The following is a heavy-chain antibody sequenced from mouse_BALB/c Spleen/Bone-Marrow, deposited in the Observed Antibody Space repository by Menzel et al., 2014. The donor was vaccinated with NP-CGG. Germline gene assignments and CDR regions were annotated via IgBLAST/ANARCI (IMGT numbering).Heavy chain of an antibody. CDR2: IWSDGST. CDR1: GFFLTSYG. V-gene: IGHV2-2*02. D-gene: IGHD2-3*01. Sequence: VKLMESGPGLVQPSQSLSITCTVSGFFLTSYGVHWVRQSPGKGLGWLGVIWSDGSTDYNAAFISRLNISKDNSKSQIFFKMNSLQPNDTAIYFCARRDGYLFAYWGQGTLVTVSA. J-gene: IGHJ3*01. CDR3: ARRDGYLFAY.